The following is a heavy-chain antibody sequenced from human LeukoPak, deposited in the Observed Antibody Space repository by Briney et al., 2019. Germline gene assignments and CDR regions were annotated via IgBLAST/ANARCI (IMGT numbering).Heavy chain of an antibody. V-gene: IGHV1-2*02. J-gene: IGHJ5*02. CDR2: INPNSGGT. CDR1: GYTFTGYY. D-gene: IGHD6-13*01. Sequence: GASVKVSCKASGYTFTGYYMHWVRQAPGQGLEWMGWINPNSGGTNYAQKFQGRVTMTRDTSISTAYMELSRLRSDDTAVYYCARVLRLTAGPLGWFDPWGQGTLVTVSS. CDR3: ARVLRLTAGPLGWFDP.